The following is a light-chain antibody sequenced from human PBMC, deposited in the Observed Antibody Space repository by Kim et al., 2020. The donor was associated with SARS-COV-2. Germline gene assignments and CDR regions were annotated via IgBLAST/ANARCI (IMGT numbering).Light chain of an antibody. Sequence: DIVMTQSPDSLAVSLGERATINCKSSQNVLDHSNNKNYLAWYQHKPGQPPKLLIYWASTRESGVPDRFSGSGSGTDFTLTISSLQAEDVAVYYCQQYYTTPYTFGQGTKLEI. CDR1: QNVLDHSNNKNY. CDR2: WAS. CDR3: QQYYTTPYT. J-gene: IGKJ2*01. V-gene: IGKV4-1*01.